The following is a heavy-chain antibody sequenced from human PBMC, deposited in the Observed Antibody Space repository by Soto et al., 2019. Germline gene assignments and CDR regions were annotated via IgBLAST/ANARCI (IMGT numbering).Heavy chain of an antibody. CDR1: GFSVSRNY. D-gene: IGHD3-10*01. V-gene: IGHV3-53*02. Sequence: QLVETGGGLIQPGTSLTLSCAASGFSVSRNYMTWVRQAPGKGLEWVSFVYSGGATFYADSVKGRFILSRDDSQNTMYLQMNNRSAEDTAVYYCARVPGRLWGRGTLVTVAS. CDR2: VYSGGAT. CDR3: ARVPGRL. J-gene: IGHJ4*02.